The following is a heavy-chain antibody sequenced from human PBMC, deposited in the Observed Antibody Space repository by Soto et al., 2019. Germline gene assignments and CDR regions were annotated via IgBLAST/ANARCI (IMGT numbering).Heavy chain of an antibody. D-gene: IGHD4-17*01. Sequence: QVQLVESGGGVVQPGRSLRLSCAASGFTFSSYGMHWVRQAPGKGLEWAAGRWYDGSNKYYADSQKRRITIPRDNCKNTLYLQMNIPRAEDTAVYYGARELHEYGYYAYWGQGTLVTVSS. V-gene: IGHV3-33*01. CDR1: GFTFSSYG. CDR2: RWYDGSNK. J-gene: IGHJ4*02. CDR3: ARELHEYGYYAY.